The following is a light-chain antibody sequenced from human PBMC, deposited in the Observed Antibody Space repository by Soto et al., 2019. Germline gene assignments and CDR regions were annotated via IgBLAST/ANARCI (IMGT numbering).Light chain of an antibody. J-gene: IGLJ2*01. CDR3: SSYTSRSTPV. CDR2: EVS. Sequence: QSALTQPASVSGSPGQSITISCTGTSSDVGTYKYVSWYQQLPGKAPKLMIYEVSNRPSGVSNRFSGSKSGNTASLTISELQAEDEADYYCSSYTSRSTPVFGGGTKVIVL. CDR1: SSDVGTYKY. V-gene: IGLV2-14*01.